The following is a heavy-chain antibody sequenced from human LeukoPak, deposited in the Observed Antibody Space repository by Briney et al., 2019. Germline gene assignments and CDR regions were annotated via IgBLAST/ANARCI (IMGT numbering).Heavy chain of an antibody. D-gene: IGHD4-11*01. J-gene: IGHJ4*02. Sequence: PSETLSLTCSVSDYSISSSYYWGWIRQSPGKGLEWIGNIYHSGSTYYNPSLTGRVTISVDTSKNQFSLKLSSVTAADTAVYYCARTYTNYPNRPFDYWGQGTLVTVSS. V-gene: IGHV4-38-2*02. CDR1: DYSISSSYY. CDR2: IYHSGST. CDR3: ARTYTNYPNRPFDY.